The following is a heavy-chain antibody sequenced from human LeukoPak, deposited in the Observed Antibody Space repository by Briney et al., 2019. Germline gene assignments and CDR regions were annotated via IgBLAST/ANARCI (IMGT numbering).Heavy chain of an antibody. CDR3: ATDRGPNSGYPPAGY. CDR2: LDPEDGET. CDR1: GYTLTELS. J-gene: IGHJ4*02. V-gene: IGHV1-24*01. D-gene: IGHD5-12*01. Sequence: ASVKVSCKVSGYTLTELSMHWVRQAPGKGLEWMGGLDPEDGETIYAQKFQGRVTMTEDTSTDTAYMELSSLRSEDTAVYYCATDRGPNSGYPPAGYWSQGTLVTVSS.